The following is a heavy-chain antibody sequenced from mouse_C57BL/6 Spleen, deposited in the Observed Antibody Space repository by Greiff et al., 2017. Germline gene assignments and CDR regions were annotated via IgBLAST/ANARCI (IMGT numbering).Heavy chain of an antibody. D-gene: IGHD2-4*01. V-gene: IGHV5-12*01. J-gene: IGHJ1*03. CDR1: GFTFSDYY. Sequence: EVQLVESGGGLVQPGGSLKLSCAASGFTFSDYYMYWVRQTPEKRLEWVAYISNGGGSTHYPDTVKGRFTISRDNAKNTLYLQMSRLKSEDTAMYYCARQIYYDYDDWYFDVWGTGTTVTVSS. CDR3: ARQIYYDYDDWYFDV. CDR2: ISNGGGST.